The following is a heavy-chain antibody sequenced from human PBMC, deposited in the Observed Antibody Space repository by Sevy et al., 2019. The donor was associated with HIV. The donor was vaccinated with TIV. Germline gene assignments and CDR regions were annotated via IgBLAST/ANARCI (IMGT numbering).Heavy chain of an antibody. J-gene: IGHJ3*02. CDR1: GFTFSSYS. CDR2: ISSSSSYI. Sequence: GGSLRLSCAASGFTFSSYSMNWVRQAPGKGLEWVSSISSSSSYICYADSVKGRFTISRDNAKNSLYLQMNSLRAEDTAVYYCARVPDGYTTDAFDIWGQGTMVTVSS. D-gene: IGHD5-12*01. CDR3: ARVPDGYTTDAFDI. V-gene: IGHV3-21*01.